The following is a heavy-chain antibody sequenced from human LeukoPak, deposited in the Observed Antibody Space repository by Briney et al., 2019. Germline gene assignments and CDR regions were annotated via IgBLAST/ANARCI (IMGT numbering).Heavy chain of an antibody. V-gene: IGHV3-7*03. Sequence: PGGSLRLSCAGSGFFFSGYWMTWVRQAPGKELEWVANINQDGGKKYYADSVKGRFTISRDDAKNSLYLRMNSLRVEDTAIYYCARGRYFDWLFDYWGQGTLVTVSS. CDR2: INQDGGKK. CDR3: ARGRYFDWLFDY. CDR1: GFFFSGYW. D-gene: IGHD3-9*01. J-gene: IGHJ4*02.